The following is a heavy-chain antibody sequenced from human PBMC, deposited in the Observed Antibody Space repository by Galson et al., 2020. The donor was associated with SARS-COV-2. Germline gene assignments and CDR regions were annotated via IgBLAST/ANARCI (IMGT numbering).Heavy chain of an antibody. Sequence: QLGESLKISCAASGFTFSSYGMHWVRQAPGKGLEWVAVIWYDGSNKYYADSVKGRFTISRDNSKNTLYLQMNSLRAEDTAVYYCARYSCSSSKCYYGYWGQGTLVTVSS. CDR1: GFTFSSYG. CDR3: ARYSCSSSKCYYGY. D-gene: IGHD2-2*01. V-gene: IGHV3-33*01. CDR2: IWYDGSNK. J-gene: IGHJ4*02.